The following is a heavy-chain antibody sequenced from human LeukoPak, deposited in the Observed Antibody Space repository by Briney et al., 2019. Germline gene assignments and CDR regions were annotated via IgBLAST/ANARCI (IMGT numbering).Heavy chain of an antibody. CDR1: GGSISSGGYY. Sequence: SETLSLTCTVSGGSISSGGYYWSWIRQHPGKGLEWIGYIYYSGSTYYNPSLKSRVTTSVDTSKNQFSLKLSSVTAADTAVYYCASEGRRHPSRLVVKWFGELLPPSWFDPWGQGTLVTVSS. CDR2: IYYSGST. D-gene: IGHD3-10*01. J-gene: IGHJ5*02. V-gene: IGHV4-31*03. CDR3: ASEGRRHPSRLVVKWFGELLPPSWFDP.